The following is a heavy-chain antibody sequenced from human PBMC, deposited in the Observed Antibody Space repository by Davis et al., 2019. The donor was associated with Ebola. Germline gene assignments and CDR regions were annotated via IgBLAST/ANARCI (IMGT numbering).Heavy chain of an antibody. CDR2: ISRDGSYR. Sequence: GESLKISCAASGFTFSNFAMSWVRQAPGKGLEWVAVISRDGSYRHYAESVKGRFTISRDNSKNTLDLQMNSLSVEDTAVYYCAKSDRGYCLGPNWRCPLDYWGQGTLVTVSS. D-gene: IGHD2-8*02. CDR1: GFTFSNFA. V-gene: IGHV3-30*18. J-gene: IGHJ4*02. CDR3: AKSDRGYCLGPNWRCPLDY.